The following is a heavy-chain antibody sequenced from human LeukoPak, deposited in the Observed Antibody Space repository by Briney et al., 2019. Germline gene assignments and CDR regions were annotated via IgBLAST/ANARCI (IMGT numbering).Heavy chain of an antibody. Sequence: GGSLRLSCAASGFTFSSYEMNWVRQAPGKGLEWVSSISRSATTIYYADSVKGRFTISRDNSKNTLYLQMNSLRAEDTAVYYCAKDVADDSSGYYYRVGSVVDYWGQGTLVTVSS. J-gene: IGHJ4*02. V-gene: IGHV3-48*03. CDR2: ISRSATTI. D-gene: IGHD3-22*01. CDR3: AKDVADDSSGYYYRVGSVVDY. CDR1: GFTFSSYE.